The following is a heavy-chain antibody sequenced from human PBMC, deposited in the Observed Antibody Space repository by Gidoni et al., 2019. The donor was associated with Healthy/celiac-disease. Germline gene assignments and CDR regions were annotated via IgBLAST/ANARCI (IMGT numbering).Heavy chain of an antibody. Sequence: EVQLLESGGGLVQPGGSLRLSCAASGFTFSSYAMSWVRQAPGKGLEWVSAISGSGGSTYYADSVKGRFTISRDNSKNTLYLQMNSLRAEDTAVYYCAKAHRNLTVTTVYYYGMDVWGQGTTVTVSS. J-gene: IGHJ6*02. CDR1: GFTFSSYA. V-gene: IGHV3-23*01. D-gene: IGHD4-17*01. CDR2: ISGSGGST. CDR3: AKAHRNLTVTTVYYYGMDV.